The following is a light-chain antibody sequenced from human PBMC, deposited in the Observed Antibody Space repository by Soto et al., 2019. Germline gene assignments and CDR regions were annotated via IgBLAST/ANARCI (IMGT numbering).Light chain of an antibody. CDR2: XXS. CDR3: QQRSNWPPSIA. J-gene: IGKJ5*01. Sequence: EIVLTQSPGTLSLSPGERATLSCRASQSVSSSYLAWYQQKPGQAPRLLXXXXSXRATGIPERFSGSGSGTDFTLTISRLEPEDFAGYSCQQRSNWPPSIAFGQGTRLEIK. CDR1: QSVSSSY. V-gene: IGKV3D-20*02.